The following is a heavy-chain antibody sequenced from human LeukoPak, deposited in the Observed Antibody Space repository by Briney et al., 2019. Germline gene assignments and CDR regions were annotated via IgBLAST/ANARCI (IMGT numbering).Heavy chain of an antibody. V-gene: IGHV4-39*01. CDR1: GASINTTNFY. Sequence: PSETLSLTCTVSGASINTTNFYWAWIRQPPGKGLESIGNIHYTGRTYSNASLNSRVTISVDTSKHQFSLKLTSVSAADTAVYYCARQGSMTRGGYWLDPWGRGTLVIVSS. CDR3: ARQGSMTRGGYWLDP. D-gene: IGHD3-10*01. CDR2: IHYTGRT. J-gene: IGHJ5*02.